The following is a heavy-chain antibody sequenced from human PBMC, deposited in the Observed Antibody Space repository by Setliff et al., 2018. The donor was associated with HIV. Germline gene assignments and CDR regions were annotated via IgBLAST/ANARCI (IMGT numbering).Heavy chain of an antibody. D-gene: IGHD3-10*01. V-gene: IGHV4-4*07. CDR1: GGSISSYY. Sequence: SETLSLPCTVSGGSISSYYWSWIRQPAGKGLEWIRRIYTSGSTNYNPSLKSRVTMSVDTSKNQFSLKLSSVTAADTALYYCARGTGGSGSYPGAGEIDPWGQGTLVTVSS. J-gene: IGHJ5*02. CDR3: ARGTGGSGSYPGAGEIDP. CDR2: IYTSGST.